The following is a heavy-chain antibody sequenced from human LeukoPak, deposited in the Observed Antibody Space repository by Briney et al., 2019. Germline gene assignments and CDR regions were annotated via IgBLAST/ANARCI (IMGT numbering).Heavy chain of an antibody. CDR3: AKRGVVIRVFLVGFHKEAYYFDS. J-gene: IGHJ4*02. Sequence: GGSLRFSCAVSGITLSNYGMSWVRQAPGKGLEWVAGISGSGGGAQYADSVKGRFTISRDNAKNRLYLHMNSLRAADTAMYFCAKRGVVIRVFLVGFHKEAYYFDSWGQGVLVTVSS. CDR2: ISGSGGGA. V-gene: IGHV3-23*01. CDR1: GITLSNYG. D-gene: IGHD3-10*01.